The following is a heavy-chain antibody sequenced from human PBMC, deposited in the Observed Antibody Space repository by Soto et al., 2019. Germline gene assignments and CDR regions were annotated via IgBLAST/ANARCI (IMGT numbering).Heavy chain of an antibody. CDR3: AKDASSGITSFDL. CDR1: GFTFSSYA. Sequence: GGSLRLSCAASGFTFSSYAISWVRQAPGKGLEWVSTISGGGGSTYYADSVKGRFTISRDNSKNTLYLQMNSLRAEDTALYYCAKDASSGITSFDLWGRGTLVTVSS. CDR2: ISGGGGST. D-gene: IGHD3-10*01. J-gene: IGHJ2*01. V-gene: IGHV3-23*01.